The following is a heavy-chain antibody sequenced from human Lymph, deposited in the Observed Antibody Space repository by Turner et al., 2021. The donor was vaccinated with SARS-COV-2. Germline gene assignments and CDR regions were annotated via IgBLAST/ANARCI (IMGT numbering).Heavy chain of an antibody. D-gene: IGHD3-10*01. Sequence: QVQLVESGGVVVQPGRSLRLPFAASGFTFSTYAIHWVRQAAGKGLEWVAVISYDGSNKYYADSVKGRFTISRDNSKNTLYLQMNSLRAEDTAVYYCARYGSGGYFYYGLDVWGQGTTVTVSS. V-gene: IGHV3-30*04. CDR2: ISYDGSNK. CDR3: ARYGSGGYFYYGLDV. J-gene: IGHJ6*02. CDR1: GFTFSTYA.